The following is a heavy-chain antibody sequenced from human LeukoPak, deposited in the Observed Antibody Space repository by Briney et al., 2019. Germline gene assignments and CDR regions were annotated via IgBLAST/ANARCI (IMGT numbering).Heavy chain of an antibody. CDR1: GYTFTSYD. J-gene: IGHJ3*02. V-gene: IGHV1-8*01. Sequence: ASVKVSCKASGYTFTSYDINWVRQAPGQGLEWMGWMNPNSGNTGYAQKFQGRVTMTRNTSISTAYMELSSLRSEDTAVYYCARAPPVKTTVTTFRGLYAFDIWGQGTMVTVSS. CDR3: ARAPPVKTTVTTFRGLYAFDI. D-gene: IGHD4-17*01. CDR2: MNPNSGNT.